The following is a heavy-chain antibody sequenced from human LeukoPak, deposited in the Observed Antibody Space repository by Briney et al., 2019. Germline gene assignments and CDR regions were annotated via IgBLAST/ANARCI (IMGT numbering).Heavy chain of an antibody. Sequence: TGGSLRLSCAASGFTFNRDWMNWVRQAPGKGLEWVANINQDGSDIYYVDSVKGRFTISRDNAKSSLYLQMNSLRAEDTAVYCCARDPDDIVGVNFHYWGQGNLVIVSS. D-gene: IGHD1-26*01. CDR3: ARDPDDIVGVNFHY. V-gene: IGHV3-7*01. CDR1: GFTFNRDW. J-gene: IGHJ4*02. CDR2: INQDGSDI.